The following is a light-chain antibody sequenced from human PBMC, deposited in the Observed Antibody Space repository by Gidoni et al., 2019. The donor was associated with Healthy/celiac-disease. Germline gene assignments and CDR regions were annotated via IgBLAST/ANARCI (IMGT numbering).Light chain of an antibody. Sequence: DTVLTQSLVTLSLSPGERATLSCSASQSVSSSYLVWYQQKPGQAPRLLIYGASSRATGIPDRFSGSGSGTDFTLTISSLEPEDFAVYYCQQYGSSPWTFGQGTRVEIK. J-gene: IGKJ1*01. CDR3: QQYGSSPWT. V-gene: IGKV3-20*01. CDR2: GAS. CDR1: QSVSSSY.